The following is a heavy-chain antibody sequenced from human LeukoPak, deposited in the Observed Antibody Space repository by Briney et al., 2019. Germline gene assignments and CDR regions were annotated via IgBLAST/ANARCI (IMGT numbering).Heavy chain of an antibody. V-gene: IGHV4-61*02. CDR2: IYTSGST. J-gene: IGHJ4*02. CDR3: ARAGGSSGYKIFDY. Sequence: TLSLTCTVSGGSISSGRYYWSWIRQPAGKGLEWIGRIYTSGSTNYNPSLKSRVTISVDTSKNQFSLKLSSVTASDTAVYYCARAGGSSGYKIFDYWGQGTLVTVSS. CDR1: GGSISSGRYY. D-gene: IGHD3-22*01.